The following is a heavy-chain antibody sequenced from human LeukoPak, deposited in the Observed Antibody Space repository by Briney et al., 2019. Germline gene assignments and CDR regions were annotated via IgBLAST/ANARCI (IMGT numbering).Heavy chain of an antibody. Sequence: ASVTVSCKASGYTFTNYGITWVRQAPGQGLEWMGWISALNGNTNYARKLQDRVTLTTDKSTGTAYMELTSLRSDDTAVYYCGRDRDYYDSIGYWGQGTLVTVSS. D-gene: IGHD3-22*01. CDR1: GYTFTNYG. V-gene: IGHV1-18*01. CDR2: ISALNGNT. CDR3: GRDRDYYDSIGY. J-gene: IGHJ4*02.